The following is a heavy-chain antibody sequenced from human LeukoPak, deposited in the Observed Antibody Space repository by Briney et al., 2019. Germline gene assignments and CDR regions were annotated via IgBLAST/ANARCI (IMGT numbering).Heavy chain of an antibody. Sequence: SETLSLTCTVSGGSISSYYWSWSRQPAGKGLEWIGRIYTSGSTNYNPSLKSRVTMSVDTSKNQFSLKLSSVTAADTAVYYCARLTEYSSGWYCAFDIWGQGTMVTVSS. D-gene: IGHD6-19*01. CDR2: IYTSGST. CDR3: ARLTEYSSGWYCAFDI. CDR1: GGSISSYY. J-gene: IGHJ3*02. V-gene: IGHV4-4*07.